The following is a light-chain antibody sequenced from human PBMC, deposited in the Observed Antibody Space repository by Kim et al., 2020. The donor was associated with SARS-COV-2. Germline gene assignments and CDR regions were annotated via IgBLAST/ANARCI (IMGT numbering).Light chain of an antibody. V-gene: IGKV3-20*01. Sequence: DIELTQSPGTLSLSPGERATLSCRASQSVSSCYLAWYQQKPGQAPRLLIYGASSRATGIPDRFSGSGSGTDFTLTISRLEPEDFAVYYCQQYGSSPLTFGGGTKVDIK. CDR1: QSVSSCY. J-gene: IGKJ4*01. CDR3: QQYGSSPLT. CDR2: GAS.